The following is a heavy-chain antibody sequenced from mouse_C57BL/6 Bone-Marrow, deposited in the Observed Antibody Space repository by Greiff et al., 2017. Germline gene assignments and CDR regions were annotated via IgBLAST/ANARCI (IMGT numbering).Heavy chain of an antibody. Sequence: QVQLQQSGPELVKPGASVKISCKASGYAFSSSWMNWVKQRPGKGLEWIGRIYPGDGDTNYNGKFKGKATLTADKSSSTAYMQLSSLTSEDSAVYFCARKLLEYYFDYWGLGTTLTVSS. CDR1: GYAFSSSW. CDR2: IYPGDGDT. D-gene: IGHD2-12*01. CDR3: ARKLLEYYFDY. V-gene: IGHV1-82*01. J-gene: IGHJ2*01.